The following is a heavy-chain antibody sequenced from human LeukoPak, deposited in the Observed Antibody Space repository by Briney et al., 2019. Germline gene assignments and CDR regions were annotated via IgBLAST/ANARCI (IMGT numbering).Heavy chain of an antibody. Sequence: GRSLRLSCAASGFTFSSYAMSWVRQAPGKGLEWVSAISGSGGSTYYADSVKGRFTISRDNAKNSLYLQMNSLRAEDTAIYYCAREGNTGASPLDYWGQGTLVTVSS. D-gene: IGHD1-26*01. CDR1: GFTFSSYA. CDR2: ISGSGGST. J-gene: IGHJ4*02. V-gene: IGHV3-23*01. CDR3: AREGNTGASPLDY.